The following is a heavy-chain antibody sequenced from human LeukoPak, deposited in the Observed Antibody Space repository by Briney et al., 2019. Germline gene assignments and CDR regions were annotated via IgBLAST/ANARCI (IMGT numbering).Heavy chain of an antibody. CDR2: IYYSGST. CDR1: GGSISIYY. D-gene: IGHD2-2*01. J-gene: IGHJ4*02. CDR3: ARGAVVPAATLYFDY. V-gene: IGHV4-59*01. Sequence: PSETLSLTCTVSGGSISIYYWSWIRQPPRKGLEWIGYIYYSGSTNYNPSLKSRVTISVDTSKNQFSLKLSSVTAADTAVYYCARGAVVPAATLYFDYWGQGTLVTVSS.